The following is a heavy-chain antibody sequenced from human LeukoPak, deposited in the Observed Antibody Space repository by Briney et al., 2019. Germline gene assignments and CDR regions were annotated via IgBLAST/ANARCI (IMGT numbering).Heavy chain of an antibody. D-gene: IGHD5-12*01. J-gene: IGHJ4*02. V-gene: IGHV4-4*07. CDR3: ARVNGDSAYEGLDY. Sequence: SETLSLTCTVSGGSISSYYWSWIRQPAGKGLEWIGRVYTSGSTNYNPSLKSRVTISVDKSKNQFSLKLSSVTAADTAVYFCARVNGDSAYEGLDYWGQGTLVTVSS. CDR1: GGSISSYY. CDR2: VYTSGST.